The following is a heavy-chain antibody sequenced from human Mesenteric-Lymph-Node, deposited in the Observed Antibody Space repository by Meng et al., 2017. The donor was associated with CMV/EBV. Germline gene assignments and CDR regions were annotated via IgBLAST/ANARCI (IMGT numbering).Heavy chain of an antibody. Sequence: GESLKISRAASGFTFSGHGMHWGRQAPGKGLEWVTFIRSDGTNKYYADSVKGRFTISRDNSKNTLYLEMNSLRAEDMALYYCAKDAYNENFDYWGKGTLVTVSS. V-gene: IGHV3-30*02. CDR2: IRSDGTNK. CDR1: GFTFSGHG. CDR3: AKDAYNENFDY. D-gene: IGHD1-1*01. J-gene: IGHJ4*02.